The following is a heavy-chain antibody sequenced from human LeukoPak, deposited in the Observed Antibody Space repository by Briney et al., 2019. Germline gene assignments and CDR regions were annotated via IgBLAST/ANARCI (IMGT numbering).Heavy chain of an antibody. D-gene: IGHD6-13*01. V-gene: IGHV1-8*01. J-gene: IGHJ5*02. CDR3: ARGKSSSWYLSNPRHNWFDP. CDR1: GYTFTSYD. CDR2: MNPNSGNT. Sequence: ASVTVSCKASGYTFTSYDINWVRQAPGQGLEWMGWMNPNSGNTGYAQKFQGRVTMTRNTSISTAYMELSSLRSEDTAVYYCARGKSSSWYLSNPRHNWFDPWGQGTLVTVSS.